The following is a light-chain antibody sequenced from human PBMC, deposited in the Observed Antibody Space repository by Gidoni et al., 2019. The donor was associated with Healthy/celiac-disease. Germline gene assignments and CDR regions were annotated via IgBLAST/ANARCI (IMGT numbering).Light chain of an antibody. Sequence: DIQMTQSPSTLSASVGDRVTITCRASQSISSWLAWYQQKPGKAPKLLIYKASSLESGVPSRFSGSGSGTEFTLTIRRLQPDDFATYYCQQYNSYTFGGGTKVEIK. CDR1: QSISSW. V-gene: IGKV1-5*03. CDR2: KAS. CDR3: QQYNSYT. J-gene: IGKJ4*01.